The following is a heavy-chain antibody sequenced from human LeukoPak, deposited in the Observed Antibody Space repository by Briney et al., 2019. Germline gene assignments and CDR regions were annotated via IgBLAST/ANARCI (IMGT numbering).Heavy chain of an antibody. J-gene: IGHJ4*02. D-gene: IGHD3-10*01. CDR3: ARHLSVGNYYGSGSQFDY. Sequence: GESLKISCKGSGYSFTSYWIGWVRQMPGKGLEWMGIIYPGDSDTRYSPSFQGQVTISADKSISTAYLQWSSLKASDTAMYYCARHLSVGNYYGSGSQFDYWGQGTLVTVSS. CDR1: GYSFTSYW. V-gene: IGHV5-51*01. CDR2: IYPGDSDT.